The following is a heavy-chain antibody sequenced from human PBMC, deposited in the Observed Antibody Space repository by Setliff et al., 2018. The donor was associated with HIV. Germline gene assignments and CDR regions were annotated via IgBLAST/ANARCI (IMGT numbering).Heavy chain of an antibody. CDR1: GGSISSHY. J-gene: IGHJ6*02. Sequence: SETLSLTCTVSGGSISSHYWSWIRQAPGKGLEWIGTMYFRGNARNSPSLKSRVTISVDTSNSQFSLKLISVTAADTAVYYCARASSLGDDWAYGMDVWGPGTTVTVSS. D-gene: IGHD5-12*01. CDR2: MYFRGNA. CDR3: ARASSLGDDWAYGMDV. V-gene: IGHV4-59*08.